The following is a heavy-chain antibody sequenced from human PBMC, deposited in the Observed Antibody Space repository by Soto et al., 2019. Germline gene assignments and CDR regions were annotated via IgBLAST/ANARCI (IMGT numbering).Heavy chain of an antibody. J-gene: IGHJ4*02. CDR3: ARYCSGGTCYDRIDY. D-gene: IGHD2-15*01. CDR2: IYHGGTT. V-gene: IGHV4-31*11. CDR1: GGSIDGAGSY. Sequence: QVQLQESGPGLVRPSQTLSLTCAVSGGSIDGAGSYWSWIRQIPGRGLEWIGHIYHGGTTDYNPSLKSRITMSVDTSKNQFSLELNSVTAADTAVYYCARYCSGGTCYDRIDYWGQGTLVTVSS.